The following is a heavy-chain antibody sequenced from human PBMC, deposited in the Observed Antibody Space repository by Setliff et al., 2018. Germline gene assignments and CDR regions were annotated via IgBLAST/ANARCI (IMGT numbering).Heavy chain of an antibody. CDR1: SGSIINYY. CDR2: IKYDGTT. Sequence: SETLSLTCTVSSGSIINYYWSWIRQPPGRPLEWIGYIKYDGTTDYNPSLDSRVTMSVDTSKNQFSLKLKSVTAADTAMYYCARGCAAGACYSDHYYYMDVWGKGTTVTVSS. CDR3: ARGCAAGACYSDHYYYMDV. J-gene: IGHJ6*03. V-gene: IGHV4-59*01. D-gene: IGHD2-15*01.